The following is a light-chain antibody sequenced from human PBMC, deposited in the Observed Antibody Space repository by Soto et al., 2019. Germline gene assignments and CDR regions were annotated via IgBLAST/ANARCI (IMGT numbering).Light chain of an antibody. CDR2: EVS. CDR3: SSYTSSSTPYV. Sequence: QSALTQPASVSGSPGQSITISCTGTSIDVGGYNYVSWYQQHPGKAPKLMIYEVSNRPSGVSNRFSGSKSGNTASLTISGLQAEDEADCSSYTSSSTPYVFGTGTKVTVL. J-gene: IGLJ1*01. CDR1: SIDVGGYNY. V-gene: IGLV2-14*01.